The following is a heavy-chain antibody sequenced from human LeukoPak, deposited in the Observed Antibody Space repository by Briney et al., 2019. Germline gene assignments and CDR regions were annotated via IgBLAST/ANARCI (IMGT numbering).Heavy chain of an antibody. V-gene: IGHV4-39*01. D-gene: IGHD3-22*01. CDR2: IYYSGST. CDR3: ARADYYDSSGYYYADAFDI. Sequence: SVTLSLTCTVSGGSISSTNYYWGWIRQPPGKGLEWIGSIYYSGSTYYNPSLKSRVTISVDTSKNQFFLKLSSVTAADAAVYYCARADYYDSSGYYYADAFDIWGQGTIVTVSS. J-gene: IGHJ3*02. CDR1: GGSISSTNYY.